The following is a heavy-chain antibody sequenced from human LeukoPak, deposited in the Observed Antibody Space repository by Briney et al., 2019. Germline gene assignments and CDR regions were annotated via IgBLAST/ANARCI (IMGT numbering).Heavy chain of an antibody. D-gene: IGHD6-13*01. J-gene: IGHJ6*02. CDR1: GYTLTELS. CDR3: ATVIAAADYYYYGMDV. CDR2: FDPKDGET. Sequence: ASVKVSCKVSGYTLTELSMHWVRQAPGKGLEWMRGFDPKDGETIYAQKFQGRVTMTEDTSTDTAYMELSSLRSEDTAVYYCATVIAAADYYYYGMDVWGQGTTVTVSS. V-gene: IGHV1-24*01.